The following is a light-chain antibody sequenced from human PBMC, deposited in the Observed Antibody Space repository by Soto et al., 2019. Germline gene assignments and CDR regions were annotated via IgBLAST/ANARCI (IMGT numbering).Light chain of an antibody. CDR3: SSYTSNNTWV. CDR1: SSDIGGYNY. Sequence: QSALPQPASVSGSPGQSITISCTGTSSDIGGYNYVSWYQQHPGKAPKLMIYAVSTRPSGVSNRFSGSKSGNTASLTISGLQAEDEADYYCSSYTSNNTWVFGGGTKLTVL. CDR2: AVS. V-gene: IGLV2-14*01. J-gene: IGLJ3*02.